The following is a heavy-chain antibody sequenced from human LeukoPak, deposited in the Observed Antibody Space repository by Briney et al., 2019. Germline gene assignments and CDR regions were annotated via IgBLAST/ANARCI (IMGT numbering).Heavy chain of an antibody. CDR3: ARGGPYYDFWSGYLPFDY. CDR2: IYYSGST. D-gene: IGHD3-3*01. J-gene: IGHJ4*02. Sequence: PSETLSLTCTVSGGSISSGSYYWSWIRQPPGKGLEWIGYIYYSGSTYYNPSLKSRVTISVDTSKNQFSLKLSSVTAADTAVYYCARGGPYYDFWSGYLPFDYWGQGTLVTVSS. CDR1: GGSISSGSYY. V-gene: IGHV4-30-4*08.